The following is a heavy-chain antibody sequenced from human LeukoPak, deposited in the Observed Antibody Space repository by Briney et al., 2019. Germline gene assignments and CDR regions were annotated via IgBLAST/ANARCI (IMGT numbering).Heavy chain of an antibody. J-gene: IGHJ4*02. CDR2: ISGSDGNT. CDR1: GLTFSNYA. Sequence: GGSLRLSCAATGLTFSNYAMSWVRQAPGKGLEWVSAISGSDGNTYYADSVKGQFTISRDNSRDTLYLQMNSLRAEDTAVYYCAKSGRQWLASFDYWGQGTLVTVSS. D-gene: IGHD6-19*01. V-gene: IGHV3-23*01. CDR3: AKSGRQWLASFDY.